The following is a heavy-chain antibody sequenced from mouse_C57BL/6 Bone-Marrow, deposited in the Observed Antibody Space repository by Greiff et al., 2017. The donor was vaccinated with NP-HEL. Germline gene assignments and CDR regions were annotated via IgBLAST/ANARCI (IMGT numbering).Heavy chain of an antibody. J-gene: IGHJ2*01. D-gene: IGHD1-1*01. CDR3: ARDYYGSSYGGY. CDR2: ISSGGSYT. V-gene: IGHV5-6*01. Sequence: EVILVESGGDLVKPGGSLKLSCAASGFTFSSYGMSWVRQTPDKRLEWVATISSGGSYTYYPDSVKGRFTISRDNAKNTLYLQMSSLKSEDTAMYYCARDYYGSSYGGYWGQGTTLTVSS. CDR1: GFTFSSYG.